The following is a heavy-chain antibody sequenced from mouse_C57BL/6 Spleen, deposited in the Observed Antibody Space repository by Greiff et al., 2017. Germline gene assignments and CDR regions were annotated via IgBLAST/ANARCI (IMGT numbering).Heavy chain of an antibody. CDR3: TRFYSNGYAMDY. Sequence: VKLQESGAELVRPGASVTLSCKASGYTFTDYEMHWVRQTPVHGLEWIGAIDPETGGTAYNQKFKGKAILTADKSSSTAYMELRSLTSEDSAVYYCTRFYSNGYAMDYWGQGPSVTVSS. CDR2: IDPETGGT. D-gene: IGHD2-5*01. J-gene: IGHJ4*01. CDR1: GYTFTDYE. V-gene: IGHV1-15*01.